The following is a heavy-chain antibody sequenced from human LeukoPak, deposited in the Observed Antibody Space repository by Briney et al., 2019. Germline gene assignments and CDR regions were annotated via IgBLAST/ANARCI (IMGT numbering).Heavy chain of an antibody. CDR2: INHSGST. CDR3: ARRKHGDYYYYYYYMDV. J-gene: IGHJ6*03. V-gene: IGHV4-34*01. D-gene: IGHD4-17*01. CDR1: GGSFSGYY. Sequence: SETPSLTCAVYGGSFSGYYWSWIRQPPGKGLEWIGEINHSGSTNYNPSLKSRVTISVDTSKNQFSLKLGSVTAADTAVYYCARRKHGDYYYYYYYMDVWGKGTTVTVSS.